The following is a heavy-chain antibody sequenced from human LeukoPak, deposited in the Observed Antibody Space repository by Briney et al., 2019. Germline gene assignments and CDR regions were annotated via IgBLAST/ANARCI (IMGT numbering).Heavy chain of an antibody. CDR1: GFTFSSYW. CDR3: ARVRGSFYYFGY. J-gene: IGHJ4*02. D-gene: IGHD2/OR15-2a*01. CDR2: INSDGSST. V-gene: IGHV3-74*01. Sequence: GGSLRLSCAASGFTFSSYWMRWVRQAPGKGLVWVSRINSDGSSTSYADSVKGRFTISRDNAKNTLYLQMNSLRAEDTAVYYCARVRGSFYYFGYWGQGTLVTVSS.